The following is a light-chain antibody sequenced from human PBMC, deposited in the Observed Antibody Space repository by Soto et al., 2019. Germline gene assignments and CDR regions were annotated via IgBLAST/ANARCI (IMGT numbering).Light chain of an antibody. Sequence: EIVLTHSPRILTFSPVERATLSCRASQSINNYLAWYQQKPGHAPRLLIYDAANRATGIPARFSGSGSGTDFTLTISSLEPEELAVYYCQQRFNWQVTFGQGTRLAI. CDR2: DAA. CDR1: QSINNY. V-gene: IGKV3-11*01. CDR3: QQRFNWQVT. J-gene: IGKJ5*01.